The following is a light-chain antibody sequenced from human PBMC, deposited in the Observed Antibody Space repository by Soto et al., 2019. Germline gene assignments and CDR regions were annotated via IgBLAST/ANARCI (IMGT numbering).Light chain of an antibody. CDR2: GAS. J-gene: IGKJ5*01. Sequence: DIVVTQYPFTLYLSPGERVTLSCRAIQSIDNNYLAWYQQKPGQAPRLLIYGASSRATGIPDRFSGSGSGTDFTLTISRLEPEDFAVYYCQQYGSSPPITFGHGRRLEI. CDR3: QQYGSSPPIT. CDR1: QSIDNNY. V-gene: IGKV3-20*01.